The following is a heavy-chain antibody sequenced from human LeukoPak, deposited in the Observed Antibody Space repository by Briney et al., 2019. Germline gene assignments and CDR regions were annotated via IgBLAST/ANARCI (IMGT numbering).Heavy chain of an antibody. D-gene: IGHD4-17*01. CDR3: ARDTTTVTHYYYYGMDV. V-gene: IGHV3-7*01. CDR1: GLTFSSYW. CDR2: IKQDGSEK. J-gene: IGHJ6*02. Sequence: GGSLRLSCAASGLTFSSYWMSWVRQAPGKGLEWVANIKQDGSEKYYVDSVKGRFTISRDNAKNSLYLQMNSLRAEDTAVYYCARDTTTVTHYYYYGMDVWGQGTTVTVSS.